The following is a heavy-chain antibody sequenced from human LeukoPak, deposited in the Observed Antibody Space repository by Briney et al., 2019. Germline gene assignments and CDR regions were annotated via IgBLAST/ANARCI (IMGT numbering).Heavy chain of an antibody. CDR3: ARVSPGYKLSDY. V-gene: IGHV1-46*01. CDR1: GYTFTSYY. D-gene: IGHD5-24*01. J-gene: IGHJ4*02. CDR2: INPSGGST. Sequence: ASVKVSCKASGYTFTSYYMHWVRQAPGQGLEWMGIINPSGGSTSYAQKFQGRVTMTRDMSTSTVYTELSSLRSEDTAVYYCARVSPGYKLSDYWGQGTLVTVSS.